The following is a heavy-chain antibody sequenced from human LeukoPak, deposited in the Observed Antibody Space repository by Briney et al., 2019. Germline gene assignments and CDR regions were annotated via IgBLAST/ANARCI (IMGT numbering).Heavy chain of an antibody. CDR2: IIPLFGTA. D-gene: IGHD3-10*01. Sequence: SVKVSCKASGGTFSTYAVNWVRQAPGQGLEWMGGIIPLFGTANYAQKFRGRVTITTDESTSTAYMELSSLRSEDTAIYYCARVFARGGEIAGSYYYYWGQGTLVTVSS. CDR1: GGTFSTYA. J-gene: IGHJ4*02. CDR3: ARVFARGGEIAGSYYYY. V-gene: IGHV1-69*05.